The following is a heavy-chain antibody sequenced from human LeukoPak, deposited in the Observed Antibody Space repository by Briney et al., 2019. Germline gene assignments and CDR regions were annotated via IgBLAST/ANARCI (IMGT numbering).Heavy chain of an antibody. CDR2: IWYDGSKK. CDR1: GFTFSSYG. Sequence: HPGGSLRLSCAASGFTFSSYGMHWVRQAPGKGLEWVAVIWYDGSKKYYAASVKGRFTISRDNSKNTLYLQMNSLRAEDTAVYYCARMHDFWMLSYIDYWGQGTLVTVSS. CDR3: ARMHDFWMLSYIDY. D-gene: IGHD3-3*01. V-gene: IGHV3-33*08. J-gene: IGHJ4*02.